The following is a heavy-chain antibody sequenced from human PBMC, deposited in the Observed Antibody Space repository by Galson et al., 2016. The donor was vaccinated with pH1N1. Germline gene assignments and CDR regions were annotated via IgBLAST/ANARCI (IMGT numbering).Heavy chain of an antibody. CDR3: ARDGYGDYVGGDY. CDR1: GGTFSSFA. Sequence: SVKVSCKASGGTFSSFAISWVRQAPGQGLEWMGLINPSGGSTSYAPKFQGRVTMTRDTSTSTVYMELTSLRSEDTALYFCARDGYGDYVGGDYWGQGTLVTVSS. CDR2: INPSGGST. D-gene: IGHD4-17*01. J-gene: IGHJ4*02. V-gene: IGHV1-46*01.